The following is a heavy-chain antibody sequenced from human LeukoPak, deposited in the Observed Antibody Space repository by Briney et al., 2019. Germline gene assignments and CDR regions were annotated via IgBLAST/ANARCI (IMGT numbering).Heavy chain of an antibody. D-gene: IGHD3-10*01. Sequence: GGSLRLSCAASGFTFSSYGMPWVRQAPGKGLEWVAVISYDGSNKYSADSVKGRFTISRDNSKNTLYLQMNSLRAEDTAVYYCAKGTVLWFGELFDYFDYWGQGTLVTVSS. CDR3: AKGTVLWFGELFDYFDY. V-gene: IGHV3-30*18. CDR1: GFTFSSYG. J-gene: IGHJ4*02. CDR2: ISYDGSNK.